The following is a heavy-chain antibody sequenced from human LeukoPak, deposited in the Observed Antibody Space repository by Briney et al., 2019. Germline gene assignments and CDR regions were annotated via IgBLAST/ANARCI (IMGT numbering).Heavy chain of an antibody. V-gene: IGHV4-39*07. J-gene: IGHJ3*02. Sequence: SETLSLTCTVSGGSISSSSYYWGWIRQPPGKGLEWIGSIYYSGSTYYNPSLKSRVTISADTSKNQFSLKMSSVTAADSAVYYCARDHGDSGIWGQGTMVTVSS. D-gene: IGHD4-17*01. CDR1: GGSISSSSYY. CDR2: IYYSGST. CDR3: ARDHGDSGI.